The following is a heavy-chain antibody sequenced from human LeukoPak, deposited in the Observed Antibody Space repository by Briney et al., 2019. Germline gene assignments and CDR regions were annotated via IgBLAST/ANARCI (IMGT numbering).Heavy chain of an antibody. D-gene: IGHD3-3*01. V-gene: IGHV3-48*01. Sequence: GGSLRLSCAASGFTFSSYSMNWGRQAPGKGLEWVSYISSSSSTIYYADSVKGGFTISRDNAKNSLYLQMNSLRAEDTAVYYCARGSKRFLEWLLYFDYWGQGTLVTVSS. J-gene: IGHJ4*02. CDR2: ISSSSSTI. CDR3: ARGSKRFLEWLLYFDY. CDR1: GFTFSSYS.